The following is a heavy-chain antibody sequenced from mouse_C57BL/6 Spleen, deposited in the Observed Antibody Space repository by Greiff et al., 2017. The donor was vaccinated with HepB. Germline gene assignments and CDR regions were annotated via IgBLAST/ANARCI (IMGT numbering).Heavy chain of an antibody. Sequence: FTISRDNARNTLYLQMSSLKSEDTAMYYCTRGGTVVAYYFDYWGQGTTLTVSS. D-gene: IGHD1-1*01. J-gene: IGHJ2*01. CDR3: TRGGTVVAYYFDY. V-gene: IGHV5-9-1*02.